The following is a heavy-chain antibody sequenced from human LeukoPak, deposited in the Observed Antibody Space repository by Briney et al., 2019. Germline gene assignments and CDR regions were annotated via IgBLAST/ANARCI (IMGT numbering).Heavy chain of an antibody. D-gene: IGHD1-26*01. CDR3: ARQDSGSYSPFDY. CDR1: DGSINGYY. CDR2: MYSGGTT. Sequence: PSETLSLTCTVSDGSINGYYWSWIRQPPGKGLDWIGYMYSGGTTNYSPSLKSRVTISEDMSKNQFSLKLTSVTAADTAVYYCARQDSGSYSPFDYWGQGTLVTVSS. J-gene: IGHJ4*02. V-gene: IGHV4-59*08.